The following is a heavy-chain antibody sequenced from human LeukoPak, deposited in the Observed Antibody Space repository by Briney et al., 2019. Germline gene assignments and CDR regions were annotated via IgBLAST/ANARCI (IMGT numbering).Heavy chain of an antibody. J-gene: IGHJ4*02. D-gene: IGHD3-10*01. CDR1: GYTFTAYY. CDR2: IHPNSGGT. V-gene: IGHV1-2*02. Sequence: VASVKVSCKASGYTFTAYYLHWVRQAPGQGLEWMGWIHPNSGGTNYAQNFQGRVSMTTDTSIGTVYMELSRLRSDDTAVYYCARDYYGSGTYYKDYWGQGTLVTVSS. CDR3: ARDYYGSGTYYKDY.